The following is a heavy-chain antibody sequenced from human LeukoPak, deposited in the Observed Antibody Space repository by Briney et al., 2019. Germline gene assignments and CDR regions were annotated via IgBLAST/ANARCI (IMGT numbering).Heavy chain of an antibody. CDR1: GFTFSSYG. CDR3: ARDNWDYGVHAFDI. J-gene: IGHJ3*02. Sequence: PGGSLRLSCAASGFTFSSYGMHWVRQAPGKGLEWVAVIWYDGSNKYYADSVKGRFTISRDNSKSTLYLQMNSLRAEDTAVYYCARDNWDYGVHAFDIWGQGTMVTVSS. CDR2: IWYDGSNK. D-gene: IGHD1-7*01. V-gene: IGHV3-33*01.